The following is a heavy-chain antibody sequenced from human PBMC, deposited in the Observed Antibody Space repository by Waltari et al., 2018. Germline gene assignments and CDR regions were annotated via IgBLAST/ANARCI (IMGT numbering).Heavy chain of an antibody. CDR2: FDPEDGET. CDR3: ATAGSLDTVPFDY. CDR1: GYTLTEFT. J-gene: IGHJ4*02. Sequence: VQLVQSGAAVKKTVASVKVSCKVSGYTLTEFTVPWVRQAPGKGLEWMVGFDPEDGETIYAQKFQGRVTMTEDTSTDTAYMELSSLRSEDTAVYYCATAGSLDTVPFDYWGQGTLVTVSS. D-gene: IGHD1-1*01. V-gene: IGHV1-24*01.